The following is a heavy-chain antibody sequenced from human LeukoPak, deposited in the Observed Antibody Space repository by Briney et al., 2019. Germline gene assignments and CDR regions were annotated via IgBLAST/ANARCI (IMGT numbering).Heavy chain of an antibody. CDR3: ARVRHSNYVSFDY. CDR2: IYSSGST. D-gene: IGHD4-11*01. Sequence: SETLSLTCTVSGGSISSDNHYWSWIRQPAGKGLEWIGRIYSSGSTNYNPSLKSRVTISVDTSKNQFSLKLRSVTAADTAVYYCARVRHSNYVSFDYWGQGTLVTVSS. V-gene: IGHV4-61*02. J-gene: IGHJ4*02. CDR1: GGSISSDNHY.